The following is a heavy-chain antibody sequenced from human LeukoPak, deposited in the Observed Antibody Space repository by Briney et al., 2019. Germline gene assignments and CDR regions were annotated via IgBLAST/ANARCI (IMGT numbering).Heavy chain of an antibody. CDR2: IYTSGST. CDR3: ASIRHYYGSGSYWAPFDY. D-gene: IGHD3-10*01. CDR1: GGSISGFY. V-gene: IGHV4-4*07. J-gene: IGHJ4*02. Sequence: SETLSLTCTVSGGSISGFYWTWIRQPAGKGLEWIGRIYTSGSTNYSPSLKSRVTMSVDTSKNQFSLNLSSVTAADTAVYYCASIRHYYGSGSYWAPFDYWGQGTLVTVSS.